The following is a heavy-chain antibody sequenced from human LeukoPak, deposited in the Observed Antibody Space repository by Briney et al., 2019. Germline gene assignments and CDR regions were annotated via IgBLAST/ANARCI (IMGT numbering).Heavy chain of an antibody. V-gene: IGHV1-18*01. CDR1: GGTFSSYA. CDR2: ISAYNGNT. CDR3: ARALSVVILFDY. D-gene: IGHD3-22*01. J-gene: IGHJ4*02. Sequence: ASVNVSCKASGGTFSSYAISWVRQAPGQGLEWMGWISAYNGNTNYAQKLQGRVTMTTDTSTSTAYMELRSLRSDDTAVYYCARALSVVILFDYWGQGTLVTVSS.